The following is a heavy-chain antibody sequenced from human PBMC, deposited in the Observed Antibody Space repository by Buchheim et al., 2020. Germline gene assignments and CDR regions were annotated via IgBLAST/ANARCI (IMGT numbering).Heavy chain of an antibody. Sequence: QVQLVQSGAEVKKPGASVKVSCKASGYTFTGYYMHWVRQAPGQGLEWMGRINPNSGGTNYAQKFQGRVTMTRDTSISTAYMELSRLRSDDTAVYYWASSVWDVNSSASRYYYGMDVWGQGTT. CDR2: INPNSGGT. D-gene: IGHD6-25*01. J-gene: IGHJ6*02. V-gene: IGHV1-2*06. CDR1: GYTFTGYY. CDR3: ASSVWDVNSSASRYYYGMDV.